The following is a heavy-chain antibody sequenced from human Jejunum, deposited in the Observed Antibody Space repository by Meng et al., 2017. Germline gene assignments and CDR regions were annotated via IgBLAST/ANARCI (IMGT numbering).Heavy chain of an antibody. V-gene: IGHV3-74*01. J-gene: IGHJ4*02. CDR2: INSDGSIT. CDR1: GITLSGFW. CDR3: ARDLQKPCK. Sequence: GESLKISCVASGITLSGFWVHWVRQVPGKGLVWVARINSDGSITEYADSVKGRFTLSRDNAKNTASLQMNSLRVDDTAVYYCARDLQKPCKWGQGTLVTVSS. D-gene: IGHD5-24*01.